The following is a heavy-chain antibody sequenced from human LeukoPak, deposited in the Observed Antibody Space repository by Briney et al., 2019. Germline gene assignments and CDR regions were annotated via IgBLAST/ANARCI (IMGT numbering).Heavy chain of an antibody. CDR2: ISSSSSTI. Sequence: GGSLRLSCAASGFIFSSYGINWVRQAPGKGLEWVSYISSSSSTIYYADSVKGRFTISRDNAKNSLYLQMNSLRAEDTAVYYCARGQGGIWGQGTMVTVSS. J-gene: IGHJ3*02. CDR3: ARGQGGI. V-gene: IGHV3-48*04. CDR1: GFIFSSYG. D-gene: IGHD3-16*01.